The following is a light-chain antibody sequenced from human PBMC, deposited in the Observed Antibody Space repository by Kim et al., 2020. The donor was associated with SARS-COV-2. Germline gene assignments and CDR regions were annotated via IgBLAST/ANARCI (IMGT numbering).Light chain of an antibody. V-gene: IGKV1-39*01. CDR1: QKIGTY. J-gene: IGKJ2*01. CDR3: QQSYSTPYT. CDR2: AAS. Sequence: DIQMTQSPSSLSASVGDRVTISCRASQKIGTYLNWYQHKPGKAPTLLIYAASILQRGVPSRFSGSGSGTDFTLSITSLQPEDITTYFCQQSYSTPYTFGQGTKLEI.